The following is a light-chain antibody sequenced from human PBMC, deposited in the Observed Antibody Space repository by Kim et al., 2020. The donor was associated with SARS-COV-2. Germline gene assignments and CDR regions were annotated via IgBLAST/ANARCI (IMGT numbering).Light chain of an antibody. CDR2: GKN. V-gene: IGLV3-19*01. J-gene: IGLJ2*01. Sequence: SSELTQDPVVSVALGQTVRITCQGDSLRTYYASWYQQKPGQAPILVIYGKNNRPSGIPDRFSGSSSGNTASLTVTGAQAVDEADYYCNSRDNSGDHVVFGGGTKLTVL. CDR3: NSRDNSGDHVV. CDR1: SLRTYY.